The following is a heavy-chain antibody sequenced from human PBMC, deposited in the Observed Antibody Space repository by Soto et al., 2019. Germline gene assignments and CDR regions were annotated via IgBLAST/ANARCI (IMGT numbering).Heavy chain of an antibody. Sequence: PGGSLRLSCAVSGFTISSNYMTWVRQPPGKGLEWVSVMYTSGRTYYGDSVKGRVTISRDNSKNTLYLQMNSLRVEDTAVYYCARTLASARQVDYWGQGTLDTVSS. D-gene: IGHD6-13*01. CDR2: MYTSGRT. CDR3: ARTLASARQVDY. J-gene: IGHJ4*02. V-gene: IGHV3-66*01. CDR1: GFTISSNY.